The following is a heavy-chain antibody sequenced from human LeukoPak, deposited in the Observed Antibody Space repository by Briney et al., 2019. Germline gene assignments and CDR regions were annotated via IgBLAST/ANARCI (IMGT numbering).Heavy chain of an antibody. CDR3: ARPAYGGGPDAFDI. Sequence: ASVKVSCKASGYTFTGYYMHWVRQAPGQGLEWMGWINPNSGGTNYAQKFQGRVTMTRDTSISTAYMELSRLRSDDTAVYYCARPAYGGGPDAFDIWGQGTMVTVSS. J-gene: IGHJ3*02. CDR1: GYTFTGYY. D-gene: IGHD4-23*01. CDR2: INPNSGGT. V-gene: IGHV1-2*02.